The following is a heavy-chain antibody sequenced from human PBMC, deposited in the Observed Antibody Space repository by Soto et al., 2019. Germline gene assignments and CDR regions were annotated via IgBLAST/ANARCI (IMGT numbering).Heavy chain of an antibody. CDR2: IYYSGST. Sequence: SETLSLTCTVSGGSISSSSYYWGWIRQPPGKGLEWIGSIYYSGSTYYNPSLKSRVTISVDTSKNQFSLKLSSVTAADTAVYYCARHRITIFGVVTHKYFDYWGQGTLVTVSS. D-gene: IGHD3-3*01. V-gene: IGHV4-39*01. J-gene: IGHJ4*02. CDR1: GGSISSSSYY. CDR3: ARHRITIFGVVTHKYFDY.